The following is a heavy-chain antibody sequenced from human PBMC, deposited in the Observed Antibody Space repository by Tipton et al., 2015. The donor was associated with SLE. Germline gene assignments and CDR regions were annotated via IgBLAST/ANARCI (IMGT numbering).Heavy chain of an antibody. CDR3: ARHDEGGWVY. CDR1: GGSLSTYY. D-gene: IGHD3-16*01. Sequence: TLSLTCTVSGGSLSTYYWSWIRQPPGKGLEWIGYIDYNGSTNYKASLRSRVTMSVDRSKNQFSLKLSSVTAADTAVYYCARHDEGGWVYWGQGTLVTVSS. V-gene: IGHV4-59*08. CDR2: IDYNGST. J-gene: IGHJ4*02.